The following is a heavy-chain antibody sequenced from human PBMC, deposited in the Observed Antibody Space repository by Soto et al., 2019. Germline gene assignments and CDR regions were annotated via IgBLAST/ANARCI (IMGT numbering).Heavy chain of an antibody. CDR3: ARAGRATKQLVLRLRGNAFDI. J-gene: IGHJ3*02. CDR1: GGTFSSYA. Sequence: ASVKVSCKASGGTFSSYAISWVRQAPGQGLEWMGGIIPILGTANYAQKFQGRVTITADKSTSTAYMELNSLRSEDTAVYYCARAGRATKQLVLRLRGNAFDIWGQGTMVTVSS. V-gene: IGHV1-69*10. D-gene: IGHD6-6*01. CDR2: IIPILGTA.